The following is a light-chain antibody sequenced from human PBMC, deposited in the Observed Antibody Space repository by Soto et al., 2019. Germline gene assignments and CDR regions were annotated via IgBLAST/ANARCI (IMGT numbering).Light chain of an antibody. Sequence: DIQMTQSPSTLSASVGDKVTITCRASQSISTWLAWYQQMPGTAPKVLIYKASTLESGVPSRFSGSGSGTEFTLTISSLQPDDVATYYCQQYDTYPVTFGGGTKVETK. CDR3: QQYDTYPVT. CDR1: QSISTW. J-gene: IGKJ4*01. CDR2: KAS. V-gene: IGKV1-5*03.